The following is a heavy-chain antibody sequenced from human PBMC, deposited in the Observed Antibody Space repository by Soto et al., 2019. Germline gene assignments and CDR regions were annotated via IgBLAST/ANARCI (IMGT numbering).Heavy chain of an antibody. CDR1: GFTFTRYS. J-gene: IGHJ4*02. V-gene: IGHV3-21*06. Sequence: LRLSCAASGFTFTRYSMNWVRQAPGKGLEWVSSISSTTNYIYYGDSMKGRFTISRDNAENSLYLEMNSLRAEDTAVYYCARESEDLTSNFDYWGQGTLVTVSS. CDR2: ISSTTNYI. CDR3: ARESEDLTSNFDY.